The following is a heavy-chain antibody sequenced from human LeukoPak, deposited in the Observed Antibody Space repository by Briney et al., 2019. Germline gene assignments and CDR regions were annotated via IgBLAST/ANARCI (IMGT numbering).Heavy chain of an antibody. CDR2: IGSSSSYI. V-gene: IGHV3-21*01. CDR1: GFTFSSYS. D-gene: IGHD6-13*01. CDR3: ARVGSSSWYDPWYFDY. J-gene: IGHJ4*02. Sequence: GGSLRLSCAASGFTFSSYSMNWVRQAPGKGLEWVSSIGSSSSYIYYADSVKGRFTISRDNAKNSLYLQMNSLRAEDTAVYYCARVGSSSWYDPWYFDYWGQGTLVTVSS.